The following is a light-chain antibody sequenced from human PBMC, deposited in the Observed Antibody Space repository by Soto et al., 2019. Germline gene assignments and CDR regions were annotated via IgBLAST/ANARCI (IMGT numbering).Light chain of an antibody. CDR1: SSDVGDYNY. J-gene: IGLJ2*01. Sequence: QSVLTQPRSVSGSPGQSVTISCTGTSSDVGDYNYVSWYQQHPGRAPKLMIYNVNKRPSGVPDRFSGSKSANTASLTISGLQTEDEADYYCCSYAGRSTLVLFGGGTQLTVL. CDR3: CSYAGRSTLVL. CDR2: NVN. V-gene: IGLV2-11*01.